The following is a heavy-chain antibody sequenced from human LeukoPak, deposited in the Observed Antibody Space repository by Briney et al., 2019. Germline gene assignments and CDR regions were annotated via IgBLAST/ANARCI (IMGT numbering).Heavy chain of an antibody. D-gene: IGHD3-10*01. J-gene: IGHJ5*02. CDR2: INHSGST. CDR3: ARHVLLWFGRYNWFDP. Sequence: SETLSLTYTVSGGSISSSGYYWGWIRQPPGKGLEWIGEINHSGSTNYNPSLKSRVTISVDTSKNRFSLKLSSVTAADTAVYYCARHVLLWFGRYNWFDPWGQGTLVTVSS. CDR1: GGSISSSGYY. V-gene: IGHV4-39*01.